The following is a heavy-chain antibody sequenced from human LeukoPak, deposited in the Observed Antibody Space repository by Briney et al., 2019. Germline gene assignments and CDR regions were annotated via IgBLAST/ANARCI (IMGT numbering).Heavy chain of an antibody. CDR2: LYAGGST. J-gene: IGHJ4*02. D-gene: IGHD4-17*01. CDR3: ARGYGDRLDY. Sequence: AGGSLRLSCAASGFIVSRNYMSWVRQAPGKGLEWVSVLYAGGSTFYADSVKGRFTISRDSSKNTLYLQMNSLRAEDTAVYYCARGYGDRLDYWGQGTLVTVSS. CDR1: GFIVSRNY. V-gene: IGHV3-53*01.